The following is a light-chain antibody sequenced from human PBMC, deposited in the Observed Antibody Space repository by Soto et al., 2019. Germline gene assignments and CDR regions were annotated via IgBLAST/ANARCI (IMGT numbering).Light chain of an antibody. J-gene: IGKJ1*01. CDR3: QQRSNWPPWT. Sequence: EIVLTQSPATLSLSPGEIATLSCRASQSVSSYLAWYQKKPGQPPRLLIYDASNRATGIPARFSGSGSGTDFPLTISSLEPEDFAVYYCQQRSNWPPWTFGQGNKVEIK. CDR2: DAS. V-gene: IGKV3-11*01. CDR1: QSVSSY.